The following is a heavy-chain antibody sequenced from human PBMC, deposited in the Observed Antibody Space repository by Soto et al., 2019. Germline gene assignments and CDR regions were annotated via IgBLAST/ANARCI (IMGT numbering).Heavy chain of an antibody. CDR1: GYTFTSYA. D-gene: IGHD6-13*01. CDR2: INAGNGNT. CDR3: ARVRRGSWYHYYYGMDV. Sequence: QVQLVQSGAEEKKPGASVKVSCKASGYTFTSYAMHWVRQAPGHRLEWMGWINAGNGNTKYSQKFQGRVTITRDTSASTAYMELSSLRSEDTAVYYCARVRRGSWYHYYYGMDVWGQGTTVTVSS. V-gene: IGHV1-3*05. J-gene: IGHJ6*02.